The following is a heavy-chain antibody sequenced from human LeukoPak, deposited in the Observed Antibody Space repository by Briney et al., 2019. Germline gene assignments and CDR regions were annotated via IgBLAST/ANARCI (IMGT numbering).Heavy chain of an antibody. CDR1: GDSVSINSAA. D-gene: IGHD7-27*01. J-gene: IGHJ2*01. V-gene: IGHV6-1*01. Sequence: SQTLSLTCAISGDSVSINSAAWTWIRQSSSRGLEWLGRTYYRSKWNNDYAVSVKSRISINQDTSKNQYSLQLNSVTPEDTAVYYCARAPTGGWYFDLWGRGTLVTVSS. CDR3: ARAPTGGWYFDL. CDR2: TYYRSKWNN.